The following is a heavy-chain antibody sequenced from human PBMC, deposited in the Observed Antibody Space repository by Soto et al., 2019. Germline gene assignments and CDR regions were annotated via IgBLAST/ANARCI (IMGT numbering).Heavy chain of an antibody. CDR1: GGSISSSSYY. J-gene: IGHJ5*02. CDR2: IYYRGST. Sequence: QLQLQESGPGLVKPSETLSLTCTVSGGSISSSSYYWGWIRQPPGKGLEWIGSIYYRGSTYYNPSLQRRVTISVDTSKNQFSLKLSSVTAADTAVYYGASPKIAFYNWFDPWGQGTLVTVSS. V-gene: IGHV4-39*01. CDR3: ASPKIAFYNWFDP. D-gene: IGHD3-3*02.